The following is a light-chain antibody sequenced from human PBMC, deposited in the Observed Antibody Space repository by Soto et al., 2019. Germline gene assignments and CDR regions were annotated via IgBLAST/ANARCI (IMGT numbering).Light chain of an antibody. CDR2: DAS. CDR1: QYITSR. Sequence: DVQITQSPSTLSASVGDRVIITCRANQYITSRLAWYQQTAGKAPKVLIYDASNLEYGVPSRFSGSGSGTEFTLTISSLQPDDFATYYCQHFNSYPWTFGQGTKVDIK. CDR3: QHFNSYPWT. J-gene: IGKJ1*01. V-gene: IGKV1-5*01.